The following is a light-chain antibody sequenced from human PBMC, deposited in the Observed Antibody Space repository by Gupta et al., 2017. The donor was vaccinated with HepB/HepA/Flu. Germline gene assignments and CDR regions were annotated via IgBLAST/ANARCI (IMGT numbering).Light chain of an antibody. V-gene: IGKV1-39*01. Sequence: DIQMTQSPSSLSAFVGDRVTITCRASQSISTCLNWSQQKAGRAPKLLIYTASSLQSGVPSRFSGSGSGTDFTLTISSLQPEDFATYYCQQTYITPLTFGGGTKVEI. CDR2: TAS. CDR3: QQTYITPLT. J-gene: IGKJ4*01. CDR1: QSISTC.